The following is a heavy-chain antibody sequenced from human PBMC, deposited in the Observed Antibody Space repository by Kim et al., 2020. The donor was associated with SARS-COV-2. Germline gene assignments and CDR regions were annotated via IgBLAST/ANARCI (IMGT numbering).Heavy chain of an antibody. D-gene: IGHD3-3*02. J-gene: IGHJ4*02. Sequence: SETLSLTCTVSGGSISSYYWSWIRQPPGKGLEWIGYIYYSGSTNYNPSLKSRVTISVDTSKNQFSLKLSSVTAADTAVYYCARGSGAFLEWLLFHYWGQGTLVTVSS. V-gene: IGHV4-59*13. CDR2: IYYSGST. CDR3: ARGSGAFLEWLLFHY. CDR1: GGSISSYY.